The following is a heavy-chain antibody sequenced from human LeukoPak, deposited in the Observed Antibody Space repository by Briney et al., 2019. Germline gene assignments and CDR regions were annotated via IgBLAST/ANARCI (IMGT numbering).Heavy chain of an antibody. CDR3: ARESTEYYYDSSGPYLDL. J-gene: IGHJ2*01. CDR2: ISSSSSYI. CDR1: GFTFSSYS. Sequence: KTGGSLRLSCAASGFTFSSYSMNWVRQAPGKGLEWVSSISSSSSYIYYADSVKGRFTISRDNAKNSLYLQMNSLRAEDTAVYYCARESTEYYYDSSGPYLDLWGRGTLVTVSS. D-gene: IGHD3-22*01. V-gene: IGHV3-21*01.